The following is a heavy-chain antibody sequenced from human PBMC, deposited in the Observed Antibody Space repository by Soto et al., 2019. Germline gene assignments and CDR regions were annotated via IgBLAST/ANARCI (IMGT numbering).Heavy chain of an antibody. CDR2: ISHSGST. Sequence: PSETLSLTCAVSGDSINSSHWWNWVRQPPEKGLEWIGQISHSGSTTYNPSLTGRVTISVDKSKNHFSLKLTSVTAADTAVYSCAASNFWSSPWTDRSIDYWGQGTLVTVSS. CDR3: AASNFWSSPWTDRSIDY. D-gene: IGHD3-3*01. CDR1: GDSINSSHW. J-gene: IGHJ4*02. V-gene: IGHV4-4*02.